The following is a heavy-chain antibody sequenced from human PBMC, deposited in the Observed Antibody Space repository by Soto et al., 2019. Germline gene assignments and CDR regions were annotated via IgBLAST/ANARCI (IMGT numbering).Heavy chain of an antibody. CDR3: ARHVNLPLAGTGFDS. CDR2: IDQSGST. V-gene: IGHV4-34*01. J-gene: IGHJ4*02. CDR1: GGSFSGYY. D-gene: IGHD6-19*01. Sequence: SETLSLTCAVYGGSFSGYYWNWLRQPPGEGLEWIGKIDQSGSTNYNPSLKSRVTMSVDTSRSQFSLKLTSVTATDTAVYYCARHVNLPLAGTGFDSRGRGTLVTVSS.